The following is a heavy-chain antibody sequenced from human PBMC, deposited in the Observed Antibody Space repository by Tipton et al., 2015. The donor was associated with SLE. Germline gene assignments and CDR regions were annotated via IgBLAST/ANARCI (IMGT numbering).Heavy chain of an antibody. CDR1: GFTFHNYW. V-gene: IGHV3-74*01. CDR3: ARAPTISVAGTTDPFGMDV. D-gene: IGHD6-19*01. J-gene: IGHJ6*02. Sequence: SLRLSCAASGFTFHNYWMHWVRQAPGQGLVWVSRASTDGSVTTYADSVKGRLTISRDNAKNTLYLQMRSLRVEDTGIYYCARAPTISVAGTTDPFGMDVWGPGTRVTVSS. CDR2: ASTDGSVT.